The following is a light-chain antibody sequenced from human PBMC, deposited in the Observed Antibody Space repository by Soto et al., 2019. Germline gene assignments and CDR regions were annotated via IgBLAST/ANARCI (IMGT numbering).Light chain of an antibody. CDR3: AAWDDSLNGVI. Sequence: QSVVTQPPSASGTPGQRVTISCSGSSSNIGSNSVNWYQHLPGTAPKLLIYSNNQRPSGVPDRLSGSKSGTSASLAIGGLESEDEADYYWAAWDDSLNGVIFGGGTERTVL. CDR2: SNN. CDR1: SSNIGSNS. V-gene: IGLV1-44*01. J-gene: IGLJ2*01.